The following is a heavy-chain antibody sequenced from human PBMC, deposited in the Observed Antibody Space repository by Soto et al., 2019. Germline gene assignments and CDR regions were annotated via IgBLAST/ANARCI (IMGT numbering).Heavy chain of an antibody. Sequence: ASVKVSCKASGGTFSSYAISWVRQAPGQGLEWMGWINPGYGTANYAQKFQGRVTITGDTSTSTAYMELSSLRSEDTAVYYCARVWIPRVYCGGDCYSGFDYWGQGTLVTVSS. CDR2: INPGYGTA. V-gene: IGHV1-69*06. J-gene: IGHJ4*02. CDR3: ARVWIPRVYCGGDCYSGFDY. CDR1: GGTFSSYA. D-gene: IGHD2-21*02.